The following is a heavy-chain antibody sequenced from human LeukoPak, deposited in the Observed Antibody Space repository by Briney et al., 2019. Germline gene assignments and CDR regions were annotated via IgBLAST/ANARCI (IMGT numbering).Heavy chain of an antibody. Sequence: SETLSLTCAVYCGSLSGYYLSWIRQPPGKGLEWIGEIKESEKTNYNPSLKSRVTISIDTSKNQFSLKLSSVTAADTAVYYCAREGLRNVHNPLGYWGQGTLVTVSS. CDR3: AREGLRNVHNPLGY. CDR1: CGSLSGYY. D-gene: IGHD5-24*01. CDR2: IKESEKT. J-gene: IGHJ4*02. V-gene: IGHV4-34*01.